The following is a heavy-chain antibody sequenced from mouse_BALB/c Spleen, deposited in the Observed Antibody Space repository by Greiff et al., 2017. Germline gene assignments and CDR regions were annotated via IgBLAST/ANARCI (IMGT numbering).Heavy chain of an antibody. CDR3: AREETTVVADYAMDY. D-gene: IGHD1-1*01. Sequence: DVKLVESGGGLVQPGGSRKLSCAASGFTFSSFGMHWVRQAPEKGLEWVAYISSGSSTIYYADTVKGRFTISRDNPKNTLFLQMTSLRSEDTAMYYCAREETTVVADYAMDYWGQGTSVTVSS. CDR1: GFTFSSFG. J-gene: IGHJ4*01. V-gene: IGHV5-17*02. CDR2: ISSGSSTI.